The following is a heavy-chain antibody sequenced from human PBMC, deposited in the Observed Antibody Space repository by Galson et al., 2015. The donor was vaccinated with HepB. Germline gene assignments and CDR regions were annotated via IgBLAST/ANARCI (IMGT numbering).Heavy chain of an antibody. D-gene: IGHD3-3*01. CDR3: ARVGRFLEWFPPGYFDY. Sequence: LSLTCTVSGGSISSYYWSWIRQPPGKGLEWIGYIYYSGSTNYNPSLKSRVTISVDTSKNQFSLKLSSVTAADTAVYYCARVGRFLEWFPPGYFDYWGQGTLVTVSS. CDR1: GGSISSYY. J-gene: IGHJ4*02. V-gene: IGHV4-59*01. CDR2: IYYSGST.